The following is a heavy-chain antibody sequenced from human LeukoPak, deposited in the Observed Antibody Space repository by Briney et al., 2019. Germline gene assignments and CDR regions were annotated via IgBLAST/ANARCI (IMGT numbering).Heavy chain of an antibody. CDR3: ARGTHNAFDI. V-gene: IGHV3-30-3*01. CDR1: GFTFSSYA. CDR2: ISYDGSNK. Sequence: GGSLRLSCAASGFTFSSYAMHWVRQAPGKGLEWVAVISYDGSNKYYADSVKGRFTISRDNSKNTLYLQMNSLRAEDTAVYYCARGTHNAFDIWGQGTMVTVSS. J-gene: IGHJ3*02.